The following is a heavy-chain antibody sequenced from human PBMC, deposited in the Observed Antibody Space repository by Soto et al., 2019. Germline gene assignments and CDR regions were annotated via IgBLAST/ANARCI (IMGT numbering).Heavy chain of an antibody. J-gene: IGHJ6*03. CDR3: TTACSGGSCYSDYYYYYMDV. CDR2: IKSKTDGGTT. D-gene: IGHD2-15*01. V-gene: IGHV3-15*01. CDR1: GFTFSNAW. Sequence: GGSLRLSCAASGFTFSNAWMSWVRQAPGKGLEWVGRIKSKTDGGTTDYAAPVKGRFTISRDDSKNTLYLQMNSLKTEDTAVYYCTTACSGGSCYSDYYYYYMDVWGKGTTVTVSS.